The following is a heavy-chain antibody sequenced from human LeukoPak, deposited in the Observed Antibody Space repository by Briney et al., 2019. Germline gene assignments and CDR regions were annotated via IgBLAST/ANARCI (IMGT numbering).Heavy chain of an antibody. V-gene: IGHV3-23*01. J-gene: IGHJ4*02. CDR1: GFTFSNYA. CDR2: ISASGLST. Sequence: GGSLRLSCVASGFTFSNYAMSWVRQAPGKGLEYVSPISASGLSTYYTDSVRGRFTNSRDNSKNTLYLQMHSLRAEDTAVYYCAKETSITGAGDFWGQGALVTVSS. CDR3: AKETSITGAGDF. D-gene: IGHD1-20*01.